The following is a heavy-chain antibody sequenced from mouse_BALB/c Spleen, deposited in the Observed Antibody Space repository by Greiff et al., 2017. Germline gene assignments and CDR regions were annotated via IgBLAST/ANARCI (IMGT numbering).Heavy chain of an antibody. V-gene: IGHV5-4*02. CDR1: GFTFSDYY. Sequence: EVQVVESGGGLVKPGGSLKLSCAASGFTFSDYYMYWVRQTPEKRLEWVATISDGGSYTYYPDSVKGRFTISRDNAKNNLYLQMSSLKSEDTAMYYCAREGRGSSYDFDDWGQGTTLTVSS. CDR2: ISDGGSYT. CDR3: AREGRGSSYDFDD. J-gene: IGHJ2*01. D-gene: IGHD1-1*01.